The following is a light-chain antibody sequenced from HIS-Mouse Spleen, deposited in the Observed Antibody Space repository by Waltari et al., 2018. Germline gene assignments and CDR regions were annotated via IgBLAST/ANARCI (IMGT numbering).Light chain of an antibody. Sequence: DIVMTQSPDSLAVSLGERATINCKSSQRVLYSSNNKNYLAWYQQKPGQPPKLLIYWASTREAGVPDRFSGSGSVTEFTLTISILQAEDVAVYYCQQYCSTPLTFGGGTKVEIK. CDR2: WAS. V-gene: IGKV4-1*01. CDR3: QQYCSTPLT. CDR1: QRVLYSSNNKNY. J-gene: IGKJ4*01.